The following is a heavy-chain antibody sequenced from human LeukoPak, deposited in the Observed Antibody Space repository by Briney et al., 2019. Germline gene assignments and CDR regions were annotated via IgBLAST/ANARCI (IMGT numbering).Heavy chain of an antibody. Sequence: GGSLRLSCAASGFAFSSYAMNWVRQAPGKGLEWVSYISSSGSTIYYADSVKGRFTISRDNAKNSLYLQMNSLRAEDTAVYYCAELGITMIGGVWGKGTTVTISS. CDR3: AELGITMIGGV. CDR1: GFAFSSYA. D-gene: IGHD3-10*02. J-gene: IGHJ6*04. V-gene: IGHV3-48*03. CDR2: ISSSGSTI.